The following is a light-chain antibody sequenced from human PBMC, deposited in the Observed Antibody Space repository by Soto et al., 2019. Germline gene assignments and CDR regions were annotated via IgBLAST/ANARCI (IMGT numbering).Light chain of an antibody. CDR1: QSLVHSDGNTY. J-gene: IGKJ1*01. Sequence: DVVMTQSPLSLPVTLGQPASISCRSSQSLVHSDGNTYLNWFQQRPGQSPRRLIYKVSNRDSGVPDRFSGSGSGTDFTLKISRVEAEDVGLYYCMQGTYWPRTFGQGTKVEIK. CDR3: MQGTYWPRT. V-gene: IGKV2-30*02. CDR2: KVS.